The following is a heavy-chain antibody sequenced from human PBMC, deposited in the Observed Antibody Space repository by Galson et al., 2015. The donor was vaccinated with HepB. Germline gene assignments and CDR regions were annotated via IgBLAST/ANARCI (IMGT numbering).Heavy chain of an antibody. CDR3: ARAPAIVVVPAATYYYYYYGMDV. D-gene: IGHD2-2*01. Sequence: PVKVSCKASGGTFSSYAISWVRQAPGQGLEGMGGIIPIFGTANYAQKFQGRVTITADKSTSTAYMELSSLRSEDTAVYYCARAPAIVVVPAATYYYYYYGMDVWGQGTTVTVSS. CDR1: GGTFSSYA. V-gene: IGHV1-69*06. CDR2: IIPIFGTA. J-gene: IGHJ6*02.